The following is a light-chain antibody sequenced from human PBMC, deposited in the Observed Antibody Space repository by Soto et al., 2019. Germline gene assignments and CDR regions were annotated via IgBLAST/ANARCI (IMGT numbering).Light chain of an antibody. CDR1: QNINHY. CDR2: DAS. Sequence: DLQMTQSPSSMSASVGGGVTIXXQASQNINHYLNWCQQKPGRAPKLLIYDASNLEAGVPSRFRGSGSGTDFTFTISRLQPEDIATYYCQQYENLPTFGQGTRLEIK. V-gene: IGKV1-33*01. CDR3: QQYENLPT. J-gene: IGKJ5*01.